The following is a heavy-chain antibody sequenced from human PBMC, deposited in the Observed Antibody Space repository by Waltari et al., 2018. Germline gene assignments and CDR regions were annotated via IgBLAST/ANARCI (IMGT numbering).Heavy chain of an antibody. D-gene: IGHD7-27*01. V-gene: IGHV3-21*02. Sequence: EVLLVESGGGLVKPGGSLRLSCAASGFTFSSYSINWVRQAPGKGLEWVSSISSSGSYTHYVDSVKGRFTISRDNAKNSLYLQMNTLRAEDTAVYYCARGGWGFYLDDWGQGTLVTSSS. CDR3: ARGGWGFYLDD. CDR2: ISSSGSYT. CDR1: GFTFSSYS. J-gene: IGHJ4*02.